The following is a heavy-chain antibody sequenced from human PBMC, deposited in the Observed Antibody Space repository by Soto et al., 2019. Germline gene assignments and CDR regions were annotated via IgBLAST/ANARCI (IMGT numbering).Heavy chain of an antibody. CDR1: GFTFSNYA. V-gene: IGHV3-23*01. CDR2: ISGSGDST. Sequence: EVQLLESGGGLVQPGGSLRLSCAASGFTFSNYAMSWVRQAPGKGLEWVSAISGSGDSTYYADSVKGRFTISRDNSKNTLYLQMNSLRAEDTAVYYCAKSGLGYCSATSCRGRWFDPWGQGTLVTVSS. J-gene: IGHJ5*02. CDR3: AKSGLGYCSATSCRGRWFDP. D-gene: IGHD2-2*01.